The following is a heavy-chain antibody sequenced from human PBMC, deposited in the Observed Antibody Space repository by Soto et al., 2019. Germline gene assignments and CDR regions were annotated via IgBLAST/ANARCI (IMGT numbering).Heavy chain of an antibody. CDR3: AVATSSDDAFDI. J-gene: IGHJ3*02. V-gene: IGHV3-11*01. Sequence: GGSLRLSCAASGFTFSDYYMSWIRQAPGKGLEWVSYISSSGSTIYYADSVKGRFTISRDNAKNSLYLQMNSLRAEDTAVYYCAVATSSDDAFDIWGQGTMVTVSS. CDR1: GFTFSDYY. CDR2: ISSSGSTI. D-gene: IGHD2-2*01.